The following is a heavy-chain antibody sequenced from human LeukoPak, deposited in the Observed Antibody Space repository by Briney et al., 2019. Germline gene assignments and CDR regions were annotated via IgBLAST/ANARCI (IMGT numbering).Heavy chain of an antibody. V-gene: IGHV4-59*01. D-gene: IGHD6-19*01. CDR2: IYYSGST. Sequence: SETLSLTCTVSGGSLSSYYWSWIRQPPGKGLEWIGYIYYSGSTNYNPSLKSRVTISVDTSKNQFSLKLSSVTAADTAVYYCARSARIAVAGRSDRFFDYWGQGTLVTVSS. J-gene: IGHJ4*02. CDR3: ARSARIAVAGRSDRFFDY. CDR1: GGSLSSYY.